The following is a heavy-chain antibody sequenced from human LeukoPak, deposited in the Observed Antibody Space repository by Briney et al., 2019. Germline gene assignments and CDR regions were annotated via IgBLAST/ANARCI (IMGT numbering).Heavy chain of an antibody. CDR1: GFTVSRYN. D-gene: IGHD3-10*01. V-gene: IGHV3-21*01. CDR3: ARDGITMRILEY. CDR2: ITSSSIYK. Sequence: GGSLRLSCATSGFTVSRYNMNWVRQAPGKGLEWVSSITSSSIYKYYADSMKGRFTISRDNAKNSLYLQMDSLRAEDTAVYYCARDGITMRILEYWGQGTLVTVSS. J-gene: IGHJ4*02.